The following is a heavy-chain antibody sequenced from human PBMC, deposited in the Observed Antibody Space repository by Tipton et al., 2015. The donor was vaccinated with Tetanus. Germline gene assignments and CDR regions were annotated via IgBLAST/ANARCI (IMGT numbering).Heavy chain of an antibody. J-gene: IGHJ6*02. CDR3: ARDRGDYIYYGMDV. D-gene: IGHD3-22*01. CDR1: GYTFTGYY. Sequence: QVQLVQSGAEMKKPGASVKVSCKASGYTFTGYYIYWVRQAPGQGLEWMGWIDPNSGAPVYAQKFQGRVPMTRDTSISTAYMELRSLRSDDTAVYYCARDRGDYIYYGMDVWGPGTTVTVS. CDR2: IDPNSGAP. V-gene: IGHV1-2*02.